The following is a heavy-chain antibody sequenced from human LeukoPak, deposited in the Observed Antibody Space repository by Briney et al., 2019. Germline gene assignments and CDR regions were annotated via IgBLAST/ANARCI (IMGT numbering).Heavy chain of an antibody. J-gene: IGHJ4*02. D-gene: IGHD5-18*01. V-gene: IGHV4-38-2*02. Sequence: SETLSLTCTVSNYSISTDYYWGWIRQPPGKGLEWIGTMYHSGSTYYNPSLKSRVTISVDTSKNQFSLKLSSVTAADTAVYYCARDLYNYGHLGPLHSWGQGTLVTVSS. CDR2: MYHSGST. CDR1: NYSISTDYY. CDR3: ARDLYNYGHLGPLHS.